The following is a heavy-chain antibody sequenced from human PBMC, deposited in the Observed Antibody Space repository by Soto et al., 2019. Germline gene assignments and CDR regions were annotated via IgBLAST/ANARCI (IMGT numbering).Heavy chain of an antibody. J-gene: IGHJ3*02. V-gene: IGHV1-46*01. CDR3: ARDQVPYSYDSSDPAEAFDI. CDR2: INPSGGST. Sequence: ASVKVSCKASGYTFTSYYMHWVRPAPGQGLEWMGIINPSGGSTSYAQKFQGRVTMTRDTSTSTVYMELSSLKSEDTAVYYCARDQVPYSYDSSDPAEAFDIWGQGTMVTVSS. CDR1: GYTFTSYY. D-gene: IGHD3-22*01.